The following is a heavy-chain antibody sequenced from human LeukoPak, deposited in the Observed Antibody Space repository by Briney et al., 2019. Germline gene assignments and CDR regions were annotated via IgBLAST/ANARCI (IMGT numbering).Heavy chain of an antibody. D-gene: IGHD2-15*01. CDR1: GGSISSYY. CDR3: ARRERYCSGGSCYASAFDI. J-gene: IGHJ3*02. CDR2: IYTSGST. V-gene: IGHV4-4*07. Sequence: SETLSLTCTVSGGSISSYYWSWIRQPAGKGLEWIGRIYTSGSTNYNPSLKGRVTMSVDTSKNQFSLKLSSVTAADTAVYYCARRERYCSGGSCYASAFDIWGQGTMVTVSS.